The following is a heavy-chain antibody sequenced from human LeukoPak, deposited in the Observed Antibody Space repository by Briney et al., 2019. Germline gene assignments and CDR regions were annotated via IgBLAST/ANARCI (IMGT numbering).Heavy chain of an antibody. Sequence: PGGSLRLSCSASGFTFSTYWMTWVRQAPGKGLEWVANVRQDGGETFYVDSVKGRFTISRDNAKNSLYLQMNSLRAEDTALYYCARVQLVDYYYYSYMDVWGKGTTVTVSS. J-gene: IGHJ6*03. D-gene: IGHD6-6*01. V-gene: IGHV3-7*03. CDR2: VRQDGGET. CDR1: GFTFSTYW. CDR3: ARVQLVDYYYYSYMDV.